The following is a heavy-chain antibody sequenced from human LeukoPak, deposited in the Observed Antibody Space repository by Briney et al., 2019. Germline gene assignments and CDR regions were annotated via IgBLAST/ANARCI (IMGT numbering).Heavy chain of an antibody. D-gene: IGHD2-15*01. Sequence: GESLKISCKGSGYSFTNYWIGWVRQMPGKGLEWMGIIYPGDSDTRYSPSFEGQVTLSADKSISTAYLQWSSLKASDTAMYYCALKSRGYRSGGRCYIGYWGQGTLVTVSS. J-gene: IGHJ4*02. V-gene: IGHV5-51*01. CDR1: GYSFTNYW. CDR2: IYPGDSDT. CDR3: ALKSRGYRSGGRCYIGY.